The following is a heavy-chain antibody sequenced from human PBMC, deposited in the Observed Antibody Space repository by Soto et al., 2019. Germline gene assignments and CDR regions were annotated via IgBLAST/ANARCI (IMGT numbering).Heavy chain of an antibody. J-gene: IGHJ5*02. CDR3: ARLQLGGDRMLNWFAP. V-gene: IGHV1-18*01. CDR2: INGYNGDR. D-gene: IGHD2-21*02. Sequence: QVQVVQSGPELKKPGASVKVSCKAQGYIFTKYGIGWVRQAPGHGLERMGLINGYNGDRKVAQKFQDRVSMTTDTATDTAYMELKSLRSGDTAVYYCARLQLGGDRMLNWFAPWGQGTLVTVSS. CDR1: GYIFTKYG.